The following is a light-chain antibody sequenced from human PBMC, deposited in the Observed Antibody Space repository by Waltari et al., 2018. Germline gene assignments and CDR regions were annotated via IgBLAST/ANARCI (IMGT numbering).Light chain of an antibody. CDR2: YDT. Sequence: YVVTQPPSVSVAPGKTATLTCGGQNIETKSVNWYQQKSGQAPVLVMFYDTGRPPGSPPRFSGSNSGNTATLTISWVEAGDEADYHCQVWDDTTNSGVFGGGTRLTVL. V-gene: IGLV3-21*04. J-gene: IGLJ3*02. CDR3: QVWDDTTNSGV. CDR1: NIETKS.